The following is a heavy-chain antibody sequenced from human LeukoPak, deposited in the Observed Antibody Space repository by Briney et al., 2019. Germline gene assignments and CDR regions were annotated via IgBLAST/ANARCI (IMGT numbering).Heavy chain of an antibody. D-gene: IGHD7-27*01. J-gene: IGHJ4*02. V-gene: IGHV3-23*01. CDR2: IGNNGGGI. CDR1: GFTFSTYT. CDR3: AIDPNWGTHS. Sequence: GGSLRLSCAAAGFTFSTYTMYWVRHPPGKRLEWVSIIGNNGGGIHYADSVRGRFTISRDNSKNALYLQMNSLRVEDTAVYYCAIDPNWGTHSWGQGVLVTVSS.